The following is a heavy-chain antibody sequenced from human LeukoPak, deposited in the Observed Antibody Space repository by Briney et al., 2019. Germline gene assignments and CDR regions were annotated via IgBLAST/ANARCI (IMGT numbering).Heavy chain of an antibody. D-gene: IGHD3-3*01. CDR3: ARAHYDFWSGYLNDAFDI. J-gene: IGHJ3*02. CDR2: ISAYNGNT. V-gene: IGHV1-18*01. Sequence: ASVKVSCKASGYTFTSYGISWVRQAPGQGLEWMGWISAYNGNTNYAQKLQGRVTMTTDTSTSTAYMELRSLRSDDTAVYYCARAHYDFWSGYLNDAFDIWGQGTMVTVSS. CDR1: GYTFTSYG.